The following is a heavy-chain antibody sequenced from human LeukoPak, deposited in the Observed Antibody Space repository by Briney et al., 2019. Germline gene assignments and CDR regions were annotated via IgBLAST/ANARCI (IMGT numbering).Heavy chain of an antibody. CDR2: INPNGGGT. CDR3: AKLSDFWSGHHDY. J-gene: IGHJ4*02. CDR1: GYTFTGYY. D-gene: IGHD3-3*01. Sequence: ASVKVSCKASGYTFTGYYMHWVRQAPGQGLGWMGWINPNGGGTNYAQKFQGRVNMTRDTSSSTAYMELSRLRSDDTAVYYCAKLSDFWSGHHDYWGQGTLVTVSS. V-gene: IGHV1-2*02.